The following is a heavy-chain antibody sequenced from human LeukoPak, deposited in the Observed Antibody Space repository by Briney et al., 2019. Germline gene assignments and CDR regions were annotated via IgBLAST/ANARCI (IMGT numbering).Heavy chain of an antibody. CDR2: IGWNSGGV. D-gene: IGHD6-13*01. CDR3: VKVTAAGFVDH. V-gene: IGHV3-9*01. CDR1: GFTFDDYA. J-gene: IGHJ4*02. Sequence: PGGSLRLSCAASGFTFDDYAMHWVRQAPGEGLEWVSGIGWNSGGVVYADSVKGRFTISRDNAKNSLYLQMNSLGAEDTALYYCVKVTAAGFVDHWGQGTLVTVSS.